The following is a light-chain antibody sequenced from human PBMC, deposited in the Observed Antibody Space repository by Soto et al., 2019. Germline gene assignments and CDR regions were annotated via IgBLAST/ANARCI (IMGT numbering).Light chain of an antibody. CDR2: GAS. CDR3: QQYNNWPPWT. J-gene: IGKJ1*01. CDR1: QSVSSN. Sequence: EIVMTQSPATLSVSPGERATLSCRASQSVSSNLAWYQQKPGQAPRLLIYGASTRATGIPARFSGSGSGTEFTLTISSLQSEDFAVYYCQQYNNWPPWTFGQGIKVAIK. V-gene: IGKV3-15*01.